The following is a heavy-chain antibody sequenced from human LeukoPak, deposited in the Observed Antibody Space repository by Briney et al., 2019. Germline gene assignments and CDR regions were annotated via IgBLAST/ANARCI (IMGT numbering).Heavy chain of an antibody. V-gene: IGHV4-39*01. CDR2: IYYSGST. CDR1: GGSISSSSHY. CDR3: ARHERRGTTDY. D-gene: IGHD1-14*01. Sequence: SETLSLTRTVSGGSISSSSHYWGWIRQPPGKGLEWIGSIYYSGSTYYNPSLKSRVTISVDTSKNQFSLKLSSVTAADTAVYYCARHERRGTTDYWGQGTLVTVPS. J-gene: IGHJ4*02.